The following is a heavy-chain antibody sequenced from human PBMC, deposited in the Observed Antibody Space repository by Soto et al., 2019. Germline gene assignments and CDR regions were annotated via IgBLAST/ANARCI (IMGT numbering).Heavy chain of an antibody. D-gene: IGHD3-3*01. V-gene: IGHV4-4*07. CDR3: ARGQRFSDWFDP. CDR1: GGTISGYY. J-gene: IGHJ5*02. Sequence: SETLSLTCSVSGGTISGYYWTWIRQPAGKGLEWIGRIYSSGNTKYNPSLQSRVTMSLGTSNNQFSLRLTSVTAADRAVYYCARGQRFSDWFDPWGQGTLVTVSS. CDR2: IYSSGNT.